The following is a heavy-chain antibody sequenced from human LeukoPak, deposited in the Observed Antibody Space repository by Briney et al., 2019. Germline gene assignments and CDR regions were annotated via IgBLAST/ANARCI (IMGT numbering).Heavy chain of an antibody. J-gene: IGHJ4*02. CDR1: GYTFTGYY. CDR3: ARSGLNYGSPDY. D-gene: IGHD3-10*01. CDR2: INPNSGGT. Sequence: ASVKVSCKASGYTFTGYYMHWVRQAPGQGLEWMGRINPNSGGTNYAQKFQGRVTMTRDTSISTAYMELSRLRSDDTAVYYCARSGLNYGSPDYWGQGTQVTVSS. V-gene: IGHV1-2*06.